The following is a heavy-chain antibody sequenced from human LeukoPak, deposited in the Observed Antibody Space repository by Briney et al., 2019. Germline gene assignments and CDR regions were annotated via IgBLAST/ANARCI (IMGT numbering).Heavy chain of an antibody. D-gene: IGHD3-22*01. CDR3: AKDIDSSCYYGTLNY. V-gene: IGHV3-23*01. J-gene: IGHJ4*02. CDR1: GFTFSSYA. CDR2: ISGSGGST. Sequence: PGGSLRLSCAASGFTFSSYAMSWVRQAPGKGLEWVSAISGSGGSTYYADSVKGRFTISRDNSKKTLYLQMNSLRAEDTAVYYCAKDIDSSCYYGTLNYWGQGTLVTVSS.